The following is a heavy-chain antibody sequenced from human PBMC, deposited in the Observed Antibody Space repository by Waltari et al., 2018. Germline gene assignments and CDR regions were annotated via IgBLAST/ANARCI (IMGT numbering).Heavy chain of an antibody. V-gene: IGHV4-38-2*02. D-gene: IGHD1-20*01. Sequence: QVQLQESGPGLVKPSETLSLTCAVSGYSISSGYYWGWIRQPPGKGLEWIGSIYHSGSTFSNPSLKSRVTISVDTSKNQFSLKLSSVTAADTAVYYCARDTPAPRITGATSVDYWGQGTLVTVSS. CDR3: ARDTPAPRITGATSVDY. CDR1: GYSISSGYY. J-gene: IGHJ4*02. CDR2: IYHSGST.